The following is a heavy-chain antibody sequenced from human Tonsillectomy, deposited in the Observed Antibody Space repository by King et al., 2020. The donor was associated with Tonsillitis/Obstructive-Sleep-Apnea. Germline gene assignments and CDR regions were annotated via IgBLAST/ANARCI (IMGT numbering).Heavy chain of an antibody. Sequence: VQLQESGPGLVKPSQTLSLTCTVSGGSISSGGYYWCWSRQHPGKGLEWIGYIYYSGSTYYNPSLKSRVTISLDTSKNQFSLRLTSVTAADTAVYYCATEVATGAFDYWGQGTLVTVSS. D-gene: IGHD5-12*01. V-gene: IGHV4-31*03. J-gene: IGHJ4*02. CDR2: IYYSGST. CDR1: GGSISSGGYY. CDR3: ATEVATGAFDY.